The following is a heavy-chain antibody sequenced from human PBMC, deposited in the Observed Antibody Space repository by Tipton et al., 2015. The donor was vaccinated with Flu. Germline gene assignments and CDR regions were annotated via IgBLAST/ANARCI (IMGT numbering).Heavy chain of an antibody. CDR2: IFHSGDT. CDR1: GYFISSGYY. D-gene: IGHD3-10*01. CDR3: TRHANYGSGSPYYFDH. Sequence: TLSLTCDVSGYFISSGYYWGWIRQPPGKGLEWIGSIFHSGDTLCNPSLKRRVTVSVDTLKNQFSLKVTSVTAADTALYYCTRHANYGSGSPYYFDHWGQGSLVTVSS. J-gene: IGHJ4*02. V-gene: IGHV4-38-2*01.